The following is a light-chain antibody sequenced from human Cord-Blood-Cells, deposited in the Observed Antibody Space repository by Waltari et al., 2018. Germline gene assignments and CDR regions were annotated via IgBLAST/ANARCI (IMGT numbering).Light chain of an antibody. CDR1: QSVSSN. J-gene: IGKJ1*01. V-gene: IGKV3-15*01. CDR2: GAS. CDR3: QQYNNWPRT. Sequence: EIVMTQSPATLSVSPGERDTLSCRASQSVSSNLAWYQQKPGQAPRLLIYGASTRATGIPARFSGSGSATEFTLTISSLQSEDFAVYYCQQYNNWPRTFGQGTKVEIK.